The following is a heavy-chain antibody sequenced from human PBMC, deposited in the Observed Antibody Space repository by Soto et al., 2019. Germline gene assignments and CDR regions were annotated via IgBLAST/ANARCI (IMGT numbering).Heavy chain of an antibody. Sequence: QVQLQESGPGLVKPSETLSLTCTVSGDSVRNYYWSWIRQPAGRGLEWIGRVYSSGATNYNPSLNCRVSMSVDTSRNQFSLRLSSVTAAYTAIYYCTKGPNWNYYYYGVDVWGQGTAVTVSS. CDR3: TKGPNWNYYYYGVDV. J-gene: IGHJ6*02. CDR2: VYSSGAT. CDR1: GDSVRNYY. D-gene: IGHD1-20*01. V-gene: IGHV4-4*07.